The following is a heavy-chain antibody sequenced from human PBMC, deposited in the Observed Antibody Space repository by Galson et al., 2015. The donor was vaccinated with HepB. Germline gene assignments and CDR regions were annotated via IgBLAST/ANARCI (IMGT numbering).Heavy chain of an antibody. D-gene: IGHD2-2*01. CDR2: IKTDGSYT. CDR1: GFTFSSYR. J-gene: IGHJ4*02. Sequence: SLRLSCAASGFTFSSYRMHWVRQAPGKGLVWVSRIKTDGSYTSYADSVKGRFTISRDNAKNTVYLEMNSLRTEDTSIYYCVRSSNFDTWGQGTLVTVSS. CDR3: VRSSNFDT. V-gene: IGHV3-74*01.